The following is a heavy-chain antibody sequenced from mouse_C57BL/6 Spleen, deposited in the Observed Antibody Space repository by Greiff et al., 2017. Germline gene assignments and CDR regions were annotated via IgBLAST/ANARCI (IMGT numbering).Heavy chain of an antibody. V-gene: IGHV1-62-2*01. CDR2: VYPGSGSI. J-gene: IGHJ4*01. Sequence: LVESGAELVKPGASVKLSCKASGYTFTEYTIHWVKQRSGQGLEWIGWVYPGSGSIKYNEKFNDKATLNADKSSSTVYMELSRLTSEDSAVYFCARHEDRGVMDYWGQGTSVTVSS. CDR1: GYTFTEYT. CDR3: ARHEDRGVMDY.